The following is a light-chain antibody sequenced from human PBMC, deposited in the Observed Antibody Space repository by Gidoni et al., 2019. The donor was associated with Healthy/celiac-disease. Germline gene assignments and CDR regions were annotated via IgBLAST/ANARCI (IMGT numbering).Light chain of an antibody. CDR2: LGS. CDR1: QSLLHSNGYNY. Sequence: DIVMTQSPLSLPVTPGEPASISCRSSQSLLHSNGYNYLDWYLQQPGQSPQLLIYLGSNRASGVPDRFSGSGSGTDFTLKISRVEAEDFGVYYCMQALQTPLFGGGTKVEIK. J-gene: IGKJ4*01. V-gene: IGKV2-28*01. CDR3: MQALQTPL.